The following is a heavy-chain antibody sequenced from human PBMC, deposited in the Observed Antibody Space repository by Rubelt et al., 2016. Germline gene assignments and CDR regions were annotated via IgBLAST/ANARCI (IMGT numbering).Heavy chain of an antibody. CDR2: INHSGST. V-gene: IGHV4-34*01. D-gene: IGHD1-26*01. CDR3: ARRRRYSGSSYWYFDL. J-gene: IGHJ2*01. CDR1: GGSFSGYY. Sequence: QVQLQQWGAGLLKPSETLSLTCAVYGGSFSGYYWSWIRQPPGKGLEWIGEINHSGSTNYNPSLKSRVTIAGDTSKNQFSLKLSLGTAADTAVYYCARRRRYSGSSYWYFDLWGRGTLVTVSS.